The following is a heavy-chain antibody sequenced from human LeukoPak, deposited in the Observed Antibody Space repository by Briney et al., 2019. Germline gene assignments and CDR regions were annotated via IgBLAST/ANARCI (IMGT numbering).Heavy chain of an antibody. J-gene: IGHJ3*02. CDR3: ARSQLLYAFDI. CDR2: VHHSGRT. CDR1: GGSFIGYS. D-gene: IGHD1-7*01. V-gene: IGHV4-34*01. Sequence: SETLSLTCAVSGGSFIGYSWTWIRQSPGKGLDWIGEVHHSGRTGYNPSLKSRVTISADTSKNQFSLSLTSVTAADTAMYYCARSQLLYAFDIWGQGAMVTISS.